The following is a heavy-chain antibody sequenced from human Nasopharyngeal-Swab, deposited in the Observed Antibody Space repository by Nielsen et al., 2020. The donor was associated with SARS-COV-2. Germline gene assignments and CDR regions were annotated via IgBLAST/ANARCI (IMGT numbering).Heavy chain of an antibody. Sequence: SETLSLTCTVSGGSISSSSYYWGWIRQPPGKGLEWIGSIYYSGSTYYNPPLKSRVTISVDTSKNQFSLKLSSVTAADTAVYYCARGLSGIVPGPILGLGPYYSYYYMDVWGKGTTVTVSS. D-gene: IGHD2-2*01. J-gene: IGHJ6*03. V-gene: IGHV4-39*07. CDR3: ARGLSGIVPGPILGLGPYYSYYYMDV. CDR2: IYYSGST. CDR1: GGSISSSSYY.